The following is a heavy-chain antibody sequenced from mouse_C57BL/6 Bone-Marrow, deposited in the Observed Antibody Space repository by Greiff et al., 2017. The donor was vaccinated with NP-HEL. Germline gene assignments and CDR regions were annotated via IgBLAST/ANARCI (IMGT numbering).Heavy chain of an antibody. D-gene: IGHD1-1*01. V-gene: IGHV5-16*01. CDR2: INYDGSST. CDR3: AREGTYGPHYYAMDY. J-gene: IGHJ4*01. Sequence: EVQVVESEGGLVQPGSSMKLSCTASGFTFSDYYMAWVRQVPEKGLEWVANINYDGSSTYYLDSLKSRFIISRDNAKNILYLQMSSLKSEDTATYYCAREGTYGPHYYAMDYWGQGTSVTVSS. CDR1: GFTFSDYY.